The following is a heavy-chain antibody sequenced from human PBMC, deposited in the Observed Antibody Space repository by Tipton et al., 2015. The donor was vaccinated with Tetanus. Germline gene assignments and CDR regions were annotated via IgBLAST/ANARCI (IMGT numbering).Heavy chain of an antibody. Sequence: TLSLTCIVSGGSISGYYWNWIRQSPGKGLEWIAYISYSGSSNYPPSLKSRVTISVDTSKSQLSLKLTSVTAADTAVYYCARGAQNHYRQFDLWGRGTLVTVSS. CDR3: ARGAQNHYRQFDL. CDR1: GGSISGYY. D-gene: IGHD1-14*01. CDR2: ISYSGSS. V-gene: IGHV4-59*13. J-gene: IGHJ2*01.